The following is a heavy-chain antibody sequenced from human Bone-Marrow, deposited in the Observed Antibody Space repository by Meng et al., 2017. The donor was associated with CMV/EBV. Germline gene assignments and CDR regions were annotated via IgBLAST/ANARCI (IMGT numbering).Heavy chain of an antibody. CDR3: ARDSGRLYGDYFYYYYGMDV. V-gene: IGHV1-2*02. Sequence: ASVKVSCKASGGTFSSYAISWVRQAPGQGLEWMGWINPNSGASYNAQQFQGRVTMTRDTSISTANLEVSWLRSDDTAVYYCARDSGRLYGDYFYYYYGMDVWGPGTTVTVSS. J-gene: IGHJ6*02. CDR2: INPNSGAS. CDR1: GGTFSSYA. D-gene: IGHD4-17*01.